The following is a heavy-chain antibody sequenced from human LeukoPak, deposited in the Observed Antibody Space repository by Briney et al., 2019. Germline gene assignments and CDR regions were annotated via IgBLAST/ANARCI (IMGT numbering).Heavy chain of an antibody. V-gene: IGHV3-21*03. D-gene: IGHD1-26*01. CDR3: TAYSYSGSNQGVSDY. CDR2: ISTSSSYI. J-gene: IGHJ4*02. Sequence: GGSLRLSCAASGFTFSRYSMNWVRQAPGKRLEWVSSISTSSSYIYYADSVKGRFTISRDNAKNSLYMQMNSLKTEDTAVYYCTAYSYSGSNQGVSDYWGQGTLVTVSS. CDR1: GFTFSRYS.